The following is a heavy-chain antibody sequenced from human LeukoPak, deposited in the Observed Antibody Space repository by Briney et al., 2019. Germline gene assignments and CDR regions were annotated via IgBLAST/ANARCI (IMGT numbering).Heavy chain of an antibody. D-gene: IGHD4-17*01. CDR2: IYDSGST. V-gene: IGHV4-39*07. J-gene: IGHJ6*03. CDR3: ARTPKTVKNYYYMDV. Sequence: PSETLSLTCTVSGGSISSSSYYWGWIRQPPGKGLEWIGSIYDSGSTYYNPSLKSRVTISVDTSKNQFSLKLSSVTAADTAVYYCARTPKTVKNYYYMDVWGKGTTVTISS. CDR1: GGSISSSSYY.